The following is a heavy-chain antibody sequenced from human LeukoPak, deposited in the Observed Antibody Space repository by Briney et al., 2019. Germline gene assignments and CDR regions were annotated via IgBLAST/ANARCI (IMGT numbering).Heavy chain of an antibody. D-gene: IGHD5-24*01. CDR3: ASSRHGDAFDI. CDR2: IYYSGST. V-gene: IGHV4-31*03. Sequence: PSETLSLTCTVSGGSISSGGYYWSWLRQHPGKGLEWIGYIYYSGSTYYNPSLKSRVTISVDTSKNQFSLKLSSVTAADTAVYYCASSRHGDAFDIWGQGTMVTVSS. CDR1: GGSISSGGYY. J-gene: IGHJ3*02.